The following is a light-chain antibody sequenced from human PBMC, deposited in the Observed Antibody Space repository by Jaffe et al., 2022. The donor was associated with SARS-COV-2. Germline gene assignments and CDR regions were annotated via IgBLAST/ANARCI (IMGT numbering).Light chain of an antibody. J-gene: IGKJ4*01. CDR1: QSVSRF. V-gene: IGKV3-11*01. CDR3: QQRTNWLT. Sequence: EIVLTQSPATLSLSPGERATLSCRASQSVSRFLAWYQQIPGQAPRLLIYDVSKRATGIPARFSGSGSGTDFTLTISSLEPEDFAVYYCQQRTNWLTFGGGTKVEIK. CDR2: DVS.